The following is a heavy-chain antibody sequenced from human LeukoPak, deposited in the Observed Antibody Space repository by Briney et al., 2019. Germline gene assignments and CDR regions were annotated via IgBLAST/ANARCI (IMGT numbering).Heavy chain of an antibody. CDR3: AKGGDGYNYGSYFDY. D-gene: IGHD5-24*01. J-gene: IGHJ4*02. V-gene: IGHV3-30*02. CDR1: AITFRYYG. Sequence: GALRLSRSASAITFRYYGMHLGRPAPGKGVGVGAFIRYDGSNEFYIDSVKGRFTISRDNSKNTLYLQMNSLRAEDTAVYYCAKGGDGYNYGSYFDYWGQGTLVTVSS. CDR2: IRYDGSNE.